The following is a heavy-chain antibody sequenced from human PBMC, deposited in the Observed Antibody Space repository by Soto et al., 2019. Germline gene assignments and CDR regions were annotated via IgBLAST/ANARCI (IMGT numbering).Heavy chain of an antibody. CDR1: GAYISSGGYF. CDR3: ARDGSNTNRQNWFDS. Sequence: QGQLQESGPRLVKPSQTLSLTCSVSGAYISSGGYFWNWIRQSPGKGLAWIGCIYYSGATYYNPSLKSRVTISVDTYRNQFSVNLTSVTAADTAVYYCARDGSNTNRQNWFDSWGQGFLVSVSA. J-gene: IGHJ5*01. V-gene: IGHV4-31*03. CDR2: IYYSGAT.